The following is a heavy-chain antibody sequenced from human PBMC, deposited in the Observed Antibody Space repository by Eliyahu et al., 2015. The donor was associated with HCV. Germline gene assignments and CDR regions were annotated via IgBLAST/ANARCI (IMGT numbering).Heavy chain of an antibody. CDR2: XHFSGST. CDR3: ASGGGGIAVTGTGGWFDP. Sequence: QVQLQESGPGLVKPSETLSLTCTVSGGSITPXYWSWXRXHPGKGLEWVGYXHFSGSTNYNPSLKSXVTISVDTSKXQFSLNLTSVTAADTAMYYCASGGGGIAVTGTGGWFDPWGQGTLVTVS. D-gene: IGHD6-19*01. J-gene: IGHJ5*02. V-gene: IGHV4-59*01. CDR1: GGSITPXY.